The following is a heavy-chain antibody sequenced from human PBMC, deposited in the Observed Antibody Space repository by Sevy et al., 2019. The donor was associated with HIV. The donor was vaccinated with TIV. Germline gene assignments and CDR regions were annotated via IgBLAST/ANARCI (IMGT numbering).Heavy chain of an antibody. CDR3: ARDGTTVGTPGNWFDP. CDR2: VTTGAGHT. J-gene: IGHJ5*02. D-gene: IGHD1-7*01. V-gene: IGHV1-3*04. Sequence: ASVKVSCKASGYNFIYYAIHWVRQAPGQRPEWMGWVTTGAGHTKYSQRFQGRVTMTRDTSASTAYMELTNLTSQDTAVYLCARDGTTVGTPGNWFDPWGQGTLVTVSS. CDR1: GYNFIYYA.